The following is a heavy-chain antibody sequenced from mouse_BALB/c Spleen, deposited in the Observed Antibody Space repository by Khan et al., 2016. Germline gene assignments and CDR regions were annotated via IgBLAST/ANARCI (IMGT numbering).Heavy chain of an antibody. D-gene: IGHD2-3*01. CDR1: GFNIKDTF. CDR3: APIYDGYYRY. J-gene: IGHJ2*01. Sequence: EVQLQESGAELVKPGASVKLSCTAAGFNIKDTFLHWVKQRPEQGLEWLGRIDPANGDTKYDPNFQGKATITADTSSNTAYLHLSSLTSEDTADYYCAPIYDGYYRYWGQGTTLTVSS. V-gene: IGHV14-3*02. CDR2: IDPANGDT.